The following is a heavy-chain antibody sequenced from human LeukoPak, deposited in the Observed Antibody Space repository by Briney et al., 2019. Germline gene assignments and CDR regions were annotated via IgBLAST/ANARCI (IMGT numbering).Heavy chain of an antibody. CDR1: GFGFSTYW. Sequence: GGSLRLSCAASGFGFSTYWMHWVRQAPGKGLVWVARIKNDGSTTTYADSVKGRFTISRDNAKNTLYVQMDSLRAEDTAVYFCAREPRISEWSPGAFDIWGQGTVVTVSS. D-gene: IGHD3-3*01. CDR3: AREPRISEWSPGAFDI. CDR2: IKNDGSTT. J-gene: IGHJ3*02. V-gene: IGHV3-74*01.